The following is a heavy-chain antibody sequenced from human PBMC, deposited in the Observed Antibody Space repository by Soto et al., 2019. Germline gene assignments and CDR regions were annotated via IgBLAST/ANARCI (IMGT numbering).Heavy chain of an antibody. V-gene: IGHV3-7*01. CDR3: ARERVGYFDWSTNDAFDI. D-gene: IGHD3-9*01. CDR1: GFTFSSYW. J-gene: IGHJ3*02. Sequence: GGSLRLSCAASGFTFSSYWMSWVRQAPGKGLEWVANIKQDGSEKYYADSVKGRFTISRDNAKNSLYLQMNSLRAEDTAVYYCARERVGYFDWSTNDAFDIWGQGTMVTVSS. CDR2: IKQDGSEK.